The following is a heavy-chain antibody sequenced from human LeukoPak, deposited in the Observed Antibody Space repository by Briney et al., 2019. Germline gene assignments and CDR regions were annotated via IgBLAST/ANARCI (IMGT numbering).Heavy chain of an antibody. D-gene: IGHD3-3*01. CDR1: GVTFSSYW. CDR3: ARGYDFWSGYYPAWFDP. Sequence: GGSLRLSCAASGVTFSSYWMSWVRQAPGKGLEWVANIKQDGSEKYYVDSVKGRFTISRDNAKNSLYLQMNSLRAEDTAVYYCARGYDFWSGYYPAWFDPWGQGTLVTVSS. J-gene: IGHJ5*02. V-gene: IGHV3-7*01. CDR2: IKQDGSEK.